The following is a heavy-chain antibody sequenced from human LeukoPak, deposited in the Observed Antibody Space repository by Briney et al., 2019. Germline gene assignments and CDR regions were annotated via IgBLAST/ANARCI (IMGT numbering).Heavy chain of an antibody. CDR1: GGSFSGYY. CDR3: ARDRSGYRDAFDI. Sequence: SETLSLTCAVYGGSFSGYYWSWIRQPPGKGLEWIGEINHSESTNYNPSLKSRVTISVDTSKNQFSLKLSSVTAADTAVYYCARDRSGYRDAFDIWGQGTMVTVSS. V-gene: IGHV4-34*01. CDR2: INHSEST. J-gene: IGHJ3*02. D-gene: IGHD3-22*01.